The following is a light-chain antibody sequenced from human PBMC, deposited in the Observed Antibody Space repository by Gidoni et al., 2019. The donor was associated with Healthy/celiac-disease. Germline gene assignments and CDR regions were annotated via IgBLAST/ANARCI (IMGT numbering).Light chain of an antibody. Sequence: EIVMTQSPATLSVSPGERATLSCRASQSVSSNLAWYQQKPGQAPRLLIYGASTRATGIPARFSGSGSGTEFTLTISRLQSEDFEVYYCQQYNNWPALYTFGQGTKLEIK. J-gene: IGKJ2*01. CDR2: GAS. V-gene: IGKV3-15*01. CDR1: QSVSSN. CDR3: QQYNNWPALYT.